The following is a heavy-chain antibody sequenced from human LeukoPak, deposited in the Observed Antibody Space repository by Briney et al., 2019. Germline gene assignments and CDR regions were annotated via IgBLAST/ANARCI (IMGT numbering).Heavy chain of an antibody. D-gene: IGHD1-26*01. J-gene: IGHJ4*02. CDR1: GFTFSSYA. CDR2: IRDSGSST. CDR3: AKYGPQDSGSSHFDY. Sequence: GGSLRLSCAASGFTFSSYAMSWVRQAPGKGLEWVSAIRDSGSSTHYADSVKGRFTTSRDNSKNTLFLQMDSLRAEDTAIYYCAKYGPQDSGSSHFDYWGQGALVTVSS. V-gene: IGHV3-23*01.